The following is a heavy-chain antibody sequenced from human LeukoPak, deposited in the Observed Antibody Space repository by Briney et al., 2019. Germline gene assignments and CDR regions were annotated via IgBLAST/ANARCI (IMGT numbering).Heavy chain of an antibody. CDR3: ARVLSSSSWHNFDY. Sequence: GGSLRLSCVASGFTFGHYAMHWVRQAPGKGLEWVAIISYDGSNKYYADSVKGRFTMSRDNSKNTLSLQMNSLRGEDTAVYYCARVLSSSSWHNFDYWGQGTLVIVSS. V-gene: IGHV3-30-3*01. J-gene: IGHJ4*02. D-gene: IGHD6-13*01. CDR1: GFTFGHYA. CDR2: ISYDGSNK.